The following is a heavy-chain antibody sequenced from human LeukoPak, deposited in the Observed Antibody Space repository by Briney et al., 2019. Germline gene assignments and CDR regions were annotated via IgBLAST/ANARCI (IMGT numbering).Heavy chain of an antibody. D-gene: IGHD1-26*01. CDR3: ARVAGANYYYYGMDV. CDR1: ISSXNW. CDR2: IYHSGST. V-gene: IGHV4-4*02. J-gene: IGHJ6*02. Sequence: ISSXNWWRWVRRXPGKGLEGIGEIYHSGSTNYNPSLKSRVTISVDKSKNQFSLKLSSVTAADTAVYYCARVAGANYYYYGMDVWGQGTTVTVSS.